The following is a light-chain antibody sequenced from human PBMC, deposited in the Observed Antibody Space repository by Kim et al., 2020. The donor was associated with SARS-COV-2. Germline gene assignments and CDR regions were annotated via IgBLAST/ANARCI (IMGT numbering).Light chain of an antibody. Sequence: ASVGDRVTITCRASHGISNLLAWFQQKPGKAPKSLIYAASSLQSGVPSKFSGSGSGTEFTLTITNLQPEDFATDYYQHYYSYPLTFAQGTRRQMK. J-gene: IGKJ5*01. CDR3: QHYYSYPLT. CDR2: AAS. CDR1: HGISNL. V-gene: IGKV1-16*02.